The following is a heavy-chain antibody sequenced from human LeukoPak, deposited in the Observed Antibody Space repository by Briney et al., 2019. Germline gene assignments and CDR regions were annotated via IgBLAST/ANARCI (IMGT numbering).Heavy chain of an antibody. CDR2: IYYSGST. CDR1: GGSVSSGLHY. CDR3: ARDSHFCSGISCDLGWFDP. Sequence: SETLSLTCTVSGGSVSSGLHYWNWIRQPPGKGLEWIGYIYYSGSTDYNPSLKSRVTMSVDTSKNQFSLKLRSVTAADTAVYYCARDSHFCSGISCDLGWFDPWGQGTLVTVS. V-gene: IGHV4-61*01. J-gene: IGHJ5*02. D-gene: IGHD2-2*01.